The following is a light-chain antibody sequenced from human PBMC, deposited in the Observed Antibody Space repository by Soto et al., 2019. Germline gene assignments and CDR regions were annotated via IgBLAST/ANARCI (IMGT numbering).Light chain of an antibody. J-gene: IGKJ1*01. CDR1: QSIDSW. Sequence: DIQMTQSPSTLSASVGDRVTITCRASQSIDSWLAWYQQKPGKTPNLLIYKASNLESGVPSRFSGSGSGTEITLTISSLQPDDFATYYCQQYNSYSAGTFGQGTKVEIK. CDR2: KAS. CDR3: QQYNSYSAGT. V-gene: IGKV1-5*03.